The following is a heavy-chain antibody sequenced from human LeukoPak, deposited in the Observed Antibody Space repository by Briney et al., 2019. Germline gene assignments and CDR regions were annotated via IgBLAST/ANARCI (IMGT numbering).Heavy chain of an antibody. CDR2: IYYSGST. D-gene: IGHD3-10*01. V-gene: IGHV4-4*02. J-gene: IGHJ6*03. CDR1: GGSISSSNW. CDR3: ARSDSGYYYYMDV. Sequence: SETLSLTCAVSGGSISSSNWWSWVRQPPGKGLEWIGYIYYSGSTNYNPSLKSRVTISVDTSKNQFSLKLSSVTAADTAVYYCARSDSGYYYYMDVWGKGTTVTISS.